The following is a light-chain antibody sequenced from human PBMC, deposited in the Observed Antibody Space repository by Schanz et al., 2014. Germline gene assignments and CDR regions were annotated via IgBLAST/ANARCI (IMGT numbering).Light chain of an antibody. CDR3: SSFRYSATQYGTQ. V-gene: IGLV2-14*02. CDR1: SSDVGSYNL. CDR2: EGS. Sequence: QSALTQPASVSGSPGQSITISCTGTSSDVGSYNLVSWYQQDAGKAPELIIYEGSKRPSGVSNRFSGSKSGNTASLTISGLQPDDEADYYCSSFRYSATQYGTQFGGGTKLTVL. J-gene: IGLJ2*01.